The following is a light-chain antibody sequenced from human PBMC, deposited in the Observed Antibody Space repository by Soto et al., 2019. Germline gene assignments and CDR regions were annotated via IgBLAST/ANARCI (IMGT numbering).Light chain of an antibody. Sequence: QSALTQPASVSGSPGQSIAISCTGTSSDVGGYNSVSWYQHHPGKAPKLMIYDVNYRPSGISDRFSGSKSGNTASLTISGLHDEDEADYYCSSYTSSSTLVFGTGTKVTVL. CDR2: DVN. V-gene: IGLV2-14*03. CDR1: SSDVGGYNS. J-gene: IGLJ1*01. CDR3: SSYTSSSTLV.